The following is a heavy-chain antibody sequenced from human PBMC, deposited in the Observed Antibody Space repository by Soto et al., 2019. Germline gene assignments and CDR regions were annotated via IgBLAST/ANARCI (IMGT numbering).Heavy chain of an antibody. CDR3: AKGLLVGELLF. CDR1: GFTFDDYA. CDR2: ISWNSGSI. Sequence: EVQLVESGGGLVQPGRSLRLSCAASGFTFDDYAMHWVRQAPGKGLEWVSGISWNSGSIGYADSVKGRFTISRDNAKNSLYLQMNSLRAEDTALYYCAKGLLVGELLFWGQGTLVTVSS. J-gene: IGHJ4*02. D-gene: IGHD3-10*01. V-gene: IGHV3-9*01.